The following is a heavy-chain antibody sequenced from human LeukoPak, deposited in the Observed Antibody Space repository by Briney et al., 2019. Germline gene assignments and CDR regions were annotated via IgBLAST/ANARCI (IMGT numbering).Heavy chain of an antibody. Sequence: PGGSLRLSCAASGFTFSNFWMHWVRQAPGKGLVWVSRINTDGSYISYADSVKGRFSISRDNAKNTLYLQMNSLRAEDTAVYHCARVPATGSWFDPWGQGTLVTVSS. D-gene: IGHD6-13*01. V-gene: IGHV3-74*01. CDR3: ARVPATGSWFDP. CDR1: GFTFSNFW. J-gene: IGHJ5*02. CDR2: INTDGSYI.